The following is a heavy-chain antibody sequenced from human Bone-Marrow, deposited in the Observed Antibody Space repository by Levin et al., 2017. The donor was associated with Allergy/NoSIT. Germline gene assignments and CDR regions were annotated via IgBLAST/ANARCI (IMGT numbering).Heavy chain of an antibody. J-gene: IGHJ1*01. D-gene: IGHD3-10*01. V-gene: IGHV3-23*01. CDR1: GFTFSNYA. CDR3: AKDLNGYYGSGNYCVS. Sequence: GESLKISCAASGFTFSNYAMSWVRHAPGRGLEWVSSISGGTPTTYYSDSAKGRFTISRDNSKNTLDLQMNSLRVEDTATYYCAKDLNGYYGSGNYCVSWGQGTVVTVSA. CDR2: ISGGTPTT.